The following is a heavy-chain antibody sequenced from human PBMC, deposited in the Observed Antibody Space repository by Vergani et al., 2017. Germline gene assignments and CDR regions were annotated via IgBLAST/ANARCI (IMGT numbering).Heavy chain of an antibody. CDR2: IYTSGST. CDR3: ARDLMAYYYDSSGSTLYWYFDL. V-gene: IGHV4-61*02. D-gene: IGHD3-22*01. Sequence: QVQLQESGPGLVKPSQTLSLTCTVSGGSISSGSYYWSWIRPPAGKGLEWIGRIYTSGSTNYNPSLKSRVTISVDTSKNQFSLKLSSVTAADTAVYYCARDLMAYYYDSSGSTLYWYFDLWGRGTLVTVSS. CDR1: GGSISSGSYY. J-gene: IGHJ2*01.